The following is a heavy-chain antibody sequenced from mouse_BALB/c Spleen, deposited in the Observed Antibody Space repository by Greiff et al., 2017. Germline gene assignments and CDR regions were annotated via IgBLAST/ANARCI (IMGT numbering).Heavy chain of an antibody. D-gene: IGHD1-1*01. J-gene: IGHJ2*01. CDR2: ISSGGSYT. V-gene: IGHV5-6*03. Sequence: EVKLMESGGGLVKPGGSLKLSCAASGFTFSSYGMSWVRQTPDKRLEWVATISSGGSYTYYPDSVKGRFTISRDNAKNTLYLQMSSLKSEDTAMHYCARRITTVVATDWGQGTTLTVSS. CDR1: GFTFSSYG. CDR3: ARRITTVVATD.